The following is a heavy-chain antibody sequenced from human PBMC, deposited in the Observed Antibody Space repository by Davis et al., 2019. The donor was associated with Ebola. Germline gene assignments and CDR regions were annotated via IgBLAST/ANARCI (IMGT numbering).Heavy chain of an antibody. CDR3: ARGTYSDY. CDR1: GYTFSSYSG. V-gene: IGHV1-18*01. Sequence: ASVKVSCKASGYTFSSYSGLTWVRQAPGQGLEWMGWVNSYNGRTDDAQKIQGRVTMTIDTSTNTAYMELRSLRPDDTAVYYCARGTYSDYWGQGTLVTVSS. J-gene: IGHJ4*02. CDR2: VNSYNGRT.